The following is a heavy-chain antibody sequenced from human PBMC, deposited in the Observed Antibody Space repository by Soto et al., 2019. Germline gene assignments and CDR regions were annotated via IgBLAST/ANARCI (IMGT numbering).Heavy chain of an antibody. V-gene: IGHV1-69*01. Sequence: QAQVVQSGAEVRKPGSSVKLSCKASEGTFNSYAIAWVRQAPGQGLEWMGGIIPYYNTLNYAQKFQDRVTITAADSTNTVCMELSSLRSADTAVYFWWSGASRWYPYFFDSWAQGTLVPVSS. CDR3: WSGASRWYPYFFDS. J-gene: IGHJ4*02. D-gene: IGHD6-13*01. CDR2: IIPYYNTL. CDR1: EGTFNSYA.